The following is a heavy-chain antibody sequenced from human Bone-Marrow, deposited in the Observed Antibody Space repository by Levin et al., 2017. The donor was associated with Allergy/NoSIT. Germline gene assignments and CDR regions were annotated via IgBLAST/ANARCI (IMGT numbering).Heavy chain of an antibody. Sequence: ASVKVSCKASGYTFTSYGISWVRQAPGQGLEWMGWISAYNGNTNYAQKLQGRVTMTTDTSTSTAYMELRSLRSDDTAVYYCARGGYCSSTSSVCLPPYYYYYGMDVWGQGTTVTVSS. J-gene: IGHJ6*02. CDR2: ISAYNGNT. D-gene: IGHD2-2*01. CDR1: GYTFTSYG. CDR3: ARGGYCSSTSSVCLPPYYYYYGMDV. V-gene: IGHV1-18*01.